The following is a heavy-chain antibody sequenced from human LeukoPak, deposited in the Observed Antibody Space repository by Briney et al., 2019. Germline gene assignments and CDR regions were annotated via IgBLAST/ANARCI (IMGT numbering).Heavy chain of an antibody. CDR2: IYYSGST. Sequence: KSSETLSLTCTVSGGFISSSSYYWGWIRQPPGKGLEWIGSIYYSGSTYYNPSLKSRVTISVDTSKNQFSLKLSSVTAADTAVYYCASNFGDTVTSEFDYWGQGTLVTVSS. CDR3: ASNFGDTVTSEFDY. CDR1: GGFISSSSYY. V-gene: IGHV4-39*01. J-gene: IGHJ4*02. D-gene: IGHD4-17*01.